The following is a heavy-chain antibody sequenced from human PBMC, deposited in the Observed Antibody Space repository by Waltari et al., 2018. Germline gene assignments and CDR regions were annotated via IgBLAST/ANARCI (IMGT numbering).Heavy chain of an antibody. V-gene: IGHV6-1*01. CDR2: TYYRSKWYN. D-gene: IGHD6-19*01. J-gene: IGHJ4*02. Sequence: QVQLQQSGPGLVKPSQTLSLTRAIPGDSVSSNRAAWNWIRQSPPRGLEWLGRTYYRSKWYNDYAVSVKSRITINPDTSKNQFSLQLNSVTPEDTAVYYCGSGWYEVDYWGQGTLVTVSS. CDR1: GDSVSSNRAA. CDR3: GSGWYEVDY.